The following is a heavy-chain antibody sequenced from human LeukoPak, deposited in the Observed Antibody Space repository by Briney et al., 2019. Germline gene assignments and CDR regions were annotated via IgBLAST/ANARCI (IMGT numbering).Heavy chain of an antibody. CDR3: AGPYYFDSSGYYPALGC. Sequence: GGSLRLSCAASGITFGSYAMSWVRQAPGKGLEWVSVISDSGDNIYYADSVKGRFTISRDNSKNSLFLQMNSLRAEDTAVYYCAGPYYFDSSGYYPALGCWGQGTLVTVSS. D-gene: IGHD3-22*01. J-gene: IGHJ4*02. CDR2: ISDSGDNI. V-gene: IGHV3-23*01. CDR1: GITFGSYA.